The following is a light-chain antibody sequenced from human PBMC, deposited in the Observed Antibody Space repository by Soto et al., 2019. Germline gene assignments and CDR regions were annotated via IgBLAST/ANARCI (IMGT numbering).Light chain of an antibody. CDR3: QQYNSYPYT. CDR2: KAS. CDR1: QSISSW. Sequence: DIQMTLSPSTLSASVGDRVTITCRASQSISSWLAWYQQKPGKAPKLLIYKASSLESGVPSRFSGSGSGTEFTLTISSLQPDDCATYYCQQYNSYPYTFGQGTKLEIK. V-gene: IGKV1-5*03. J-gene: IGKJ2*01.